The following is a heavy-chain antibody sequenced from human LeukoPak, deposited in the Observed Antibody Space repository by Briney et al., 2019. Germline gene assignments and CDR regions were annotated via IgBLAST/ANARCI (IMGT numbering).Heavy chain of an antibody. CDR1: GFTFSSYA. D-gene: IGHD6-13*01. CDR3: AKDPYTSSPYSFDY. Sequence: GGSLRLSCAASGFTFSSYAMSWVRQAPGKGLEWVSAISGSGGSTYYADSVKGRFTISRDDSKNTLYLQMNSLSDADTAVYFCAKDPYTSSPYSFDYWGQGSLVTVSS. J-gene: IGHJ4*02. V-gene: IGHV3-23*01. CDR2: ISGSGGST.